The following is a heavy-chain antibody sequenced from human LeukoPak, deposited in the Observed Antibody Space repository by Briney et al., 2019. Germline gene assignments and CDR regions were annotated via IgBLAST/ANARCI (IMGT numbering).Heavy chain of an antibody. J-gene: IGHJ2*01. Sequence: GGSLRLSCAASGFTFDDYAMHWVRQAPGKGLEWVSGISWNSGSISYADSVKGRFTISRDNAKNSLYLQMNSLRAEDTALYYCAKGPRDAAKSNWYFDLWGRGTLVTVSS. CDR3: AKGPRDAAKSNWYFDL. V-gene: IGHV3-9*01. CDR1: GFTFDDYA. CDR2: ISWNSGSI. D-gene: IGHD2-2*01.